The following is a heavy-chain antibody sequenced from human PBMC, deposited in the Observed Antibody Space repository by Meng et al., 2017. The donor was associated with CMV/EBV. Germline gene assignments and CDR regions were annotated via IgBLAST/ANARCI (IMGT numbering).Heavy chain of an antibody. J-gene: IGHJ4*02. CDR2: INYSGGST. CDR3: AKALCSGTSCTFDC. CDR1: GFTFSNYA. V-gene: IGHV3-23*01. D-gene: IGHD2-2*01. Sequence: GESLKISCAASGFTFSNYAMSWVRQAPGKGLEWVSGINYSGGSTYHADSVKGRFTISRDNSINTLYLQMSSLRPDDTAVYFCAKALCSGTSCTFDCWGQGILVTVSS.